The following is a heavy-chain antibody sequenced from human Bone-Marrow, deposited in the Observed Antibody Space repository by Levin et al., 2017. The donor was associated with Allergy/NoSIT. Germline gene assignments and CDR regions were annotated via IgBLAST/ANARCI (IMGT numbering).Heavy chain of an antibody. Sequence: SETLSLTCNVSGASITSNSYYWGWFRQPPGKGLEWVGTVYYSGTTYYNPSLKSRVTVTFHASTNQFSLKLRSVTAADTALYYCSRHTYFYYYMDVWGKGTPVTVSS. CDR3: SRHTYFYYYMDV. V-gene: IGHV4-39*01. CDR1: GASITSNSYY. J-gene: IGHJ6*03. CDR2: VYYSGTT.